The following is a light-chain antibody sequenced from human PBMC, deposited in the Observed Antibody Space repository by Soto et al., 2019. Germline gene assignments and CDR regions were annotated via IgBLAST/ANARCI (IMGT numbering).Light chain of an antibody. Sequence: DIQMTQSPSTLSASVGDRVTITCRASQSISAWLAWYQQKPGKAPNLLIYKASSLGSGVPSRFSGSGSGTEFTLTISSLQPDDFATYYCQQYNSYSLYTFGQGTKVDIK. CDR1: QSISAW. CDR2: KAS. J-gene: IGKJ2*01. CDR3: QQYNSYSLYT. V-gene: IGKV1-5*03.